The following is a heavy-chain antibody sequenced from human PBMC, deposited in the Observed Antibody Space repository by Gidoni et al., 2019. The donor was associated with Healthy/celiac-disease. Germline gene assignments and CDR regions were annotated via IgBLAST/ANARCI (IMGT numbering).Heavy chain of an antibody. V-gene: IGHV3-23*01. CDR3: AGGSGSYYNPTPDY. CDR2: ISGSGGST. CDR1: GFTFSSYA. J-gene: IGHJ4*02. D-gene: IGHD3-10*01. Sequence: EVQLLESGGGLVQPGGSLRLSCAASGFTFSSYAMSWVRQAPGKGLEWVSAISGSGGSTYYADSVKGRFTISRDNSKNTLYLQMNSLRAEDTAVYYCAGGSGSYYNPTPDYWGQGTLVTVSS.